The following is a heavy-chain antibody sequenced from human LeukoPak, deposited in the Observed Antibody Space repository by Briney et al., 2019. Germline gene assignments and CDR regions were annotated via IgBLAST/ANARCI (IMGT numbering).Heavy chain of an antibody. V-gene: IGHV3-53*01. CDR1: GFTVSSNY. CDR3: AKDDAWLRYQY. J-gene: IGHJ4*02. Sequence: GGSLRLSCAASGFTVSSNYMSWVRQAPGKGLEWVSITYSGGRTYYADSVKGRFTISRDNSKNTLDLQMNSLRAEDTAVYYCAKDDAWLRYQYWGQGTLVTVSS. CDR2: TYSGGRT. D-gene: IGHD3-9*01.